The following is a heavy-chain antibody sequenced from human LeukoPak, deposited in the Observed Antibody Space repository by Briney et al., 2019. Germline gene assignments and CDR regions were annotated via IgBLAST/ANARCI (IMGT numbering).Heavy chain of an antibody. CDR3: GRDLGGRSGY. D-gene: IGHD1-26*01. J-gene: IGHJ4*02. Sequence: PGGSLRLSCAVSGFTFRTYWMHWVRQVPGEGLVWDSRINEDGSITNYADSVKGRFSISRDNAKNTLYLQMNSLRAEDTAVYYCGRDLGGRSGYWGQGTLVTVSS. CDR2: INEDGSIT. CDR1: GFTFRTYW. V-gene: IGHV3-74*01.